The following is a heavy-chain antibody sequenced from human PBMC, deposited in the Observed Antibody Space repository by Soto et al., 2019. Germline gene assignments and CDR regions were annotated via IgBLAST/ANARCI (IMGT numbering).Heavy chain of an antibody. Sequence: VQLVQSGAEVKKPGSSVKVSCKASGGTFSSYTISWVRQAPGQGLEWMGRIIPILGIANYAQKFQGRVTITADKSTSTAYMELSSLRSEDTAVYYCARGLHYDSISLDDYWGQGTLLTVSS. CDR2: IIPILGIA. J-gene: IGHJ4*02. D-gene: IGHD3-22*01. CDR1: GGTFSSYT. CDR3: ARGLHYDSISLDDY. V-gene: IGHV1-69*02.